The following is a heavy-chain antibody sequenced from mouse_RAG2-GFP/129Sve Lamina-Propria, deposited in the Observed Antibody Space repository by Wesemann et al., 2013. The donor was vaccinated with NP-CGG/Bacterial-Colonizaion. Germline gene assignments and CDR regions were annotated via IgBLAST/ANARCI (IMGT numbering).Heavy chain of an antibody. CDR2: INPSNGGT. Sequence: EVQLQQSGPELVKPGASVKIPCKASGYTFTDYNMDWVKQSHGKSLEWIGNINPSNGGTNYNEKFKSKATLTVDKSSSTAYMQLSSLTSEDSAVYYCARTRYFDVWGTGTTVTVSS. CDR1: GYTFTDYN. V-gene: IGHV1-18*01. J-gene: IGHJ1*03. CDR3: ARTRYFDV.